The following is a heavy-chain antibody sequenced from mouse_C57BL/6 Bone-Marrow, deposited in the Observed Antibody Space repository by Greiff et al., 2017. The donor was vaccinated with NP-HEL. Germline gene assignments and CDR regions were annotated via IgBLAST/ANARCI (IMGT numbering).Heavy chain of an antibody. D-gene: IGHD2-3*01. Sequence: QVQLQQSGAELVRPGTSVKVSCKASGYAFTNYLIEWVKQRPGQGLEWIGVINPGSGGTNYNEKFKGKATLTADKSSSTAYMQLSSLTSEDSAVYFCARSGYDGYYEAYWGQGTLVTVSA. CDR3: ARSGYDGYYEAY. J-gene: IGHJ3*01. CDR2: INPGSGGT. V-gene: IGHV1-54*01. CDR1: GYAFTNYL.